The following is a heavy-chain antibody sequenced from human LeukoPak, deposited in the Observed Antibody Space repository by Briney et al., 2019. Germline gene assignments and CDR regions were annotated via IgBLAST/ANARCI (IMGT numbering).Heavy chain of an antibody. V-gene: IGHV3-7*03. D-gene: IGHD3-10*01. CDR3: ARFRGYGMDV. CDR2: IKPDGSDK. Sequence: GGSLRLSCAASGFTFSNYWMTWLRQAPGKGLEWVANIKPDGSDKYYVDSVKGRFTISRDNAKNSLYLQMNSLRAEDTAVYYCARFRGYGMDVWGQGTTVTVSS. CDR1: GFTFSNYW. J-gene: IGHJ6*02.